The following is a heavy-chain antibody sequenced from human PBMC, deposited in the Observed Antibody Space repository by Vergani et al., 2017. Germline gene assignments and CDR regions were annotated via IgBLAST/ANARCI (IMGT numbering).Heavy chain of an antibody. CDR1: GGSLSSSSYY. Sequence: QLQLQESGPGLVKPSETLSLTRTVSGGSLSSSSYYWGWIRQPPGKGLEWIGSLYYSGSTYYNPSSKSRVTIPVDTAKNQFSLKLSAVTAADTAVYYCARGVLRCSEDFDPWGQGTLVTVSS. CDR2: LYYSGST. CDR3: ARGVLRCSEDFDP. J-gene: IGHJ5*02. V-gene: IGHV4-39*01. D-gene: IGHD3-3*01.